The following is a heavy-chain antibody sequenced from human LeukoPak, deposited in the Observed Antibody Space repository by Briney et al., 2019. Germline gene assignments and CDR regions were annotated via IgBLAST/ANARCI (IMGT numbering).Heavy chain of an antibody. CDR3: ARDKRITMVRGVITTNWFDP. Sequence: GGSLRLSCAASGFTFSSYAMSWVRQAPGKGLEWVSAISGSGGSTYYADSVKGRFTISRDNAKNSLYLQMNSLRAEDTAVYYCARDKRITMVRGVITTNWFDPWGQGTLVTVSS. CDR2: ISGSGGST. CDR1: GFTFSSYA. J-gene: IGHJ5*02. V-gene: IGHV3-23*01. D-gene: IGHD3-10*01.